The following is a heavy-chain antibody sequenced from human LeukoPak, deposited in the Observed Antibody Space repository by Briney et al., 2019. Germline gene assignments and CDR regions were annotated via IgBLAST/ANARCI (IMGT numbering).Heavy chain of an antibody. V-gene: IGHV1-69*05. J-gene: IGHJ4*02. CDR3: ARDHYDFWSGYYTGLAY. CDR2: IIPIFGTA. Sequence: GASVKVSCKASGGTFSSYAISWVRQAPGQGLEWMGRIIPIFGTANYAQKFQGRVTITTDESTSTAYMELSRLRSDDTAVYYCARDHYDFWSGYYTGLAYWGQGTLVTVSS. D-gene: IGHD3-3*01. CDR1: GGTFSSYA.